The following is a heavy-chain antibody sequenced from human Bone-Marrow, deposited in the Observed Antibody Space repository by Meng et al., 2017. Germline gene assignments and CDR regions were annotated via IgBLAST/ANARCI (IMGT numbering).Heavy chain of an antibody. CDR1: GFTFSDYY. CDR2: ISSSSTI. V-gene: IGHV3-69-1*02. D-gene: IGHD3-10*01. J-gene: IGHJ6*02. Sequence: GESLKISWAAAGFTFSDYYMNWVRQAPGKGLEWVSSISSSSTIYYADSVKGRVTISRDNAKNSLYLQLNSLRAEDTAVYYCARDAATLWFGEFYYYYYGMDVWGQGTTVTVSS. CDR3: ARDAATLWFGEFYYYYYGMDV.